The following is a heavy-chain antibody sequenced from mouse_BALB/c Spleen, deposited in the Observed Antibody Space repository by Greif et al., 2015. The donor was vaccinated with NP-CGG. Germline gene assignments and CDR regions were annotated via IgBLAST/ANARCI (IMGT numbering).Heavy chain of an antibody. CDR1: GFTFSNYW. V-gene: IGHV6-6*02. D-gene: IGHD2-4*01. J-gene: IGHJ2*02. CDR3: RFYYDYDGYFDY. CDR2: IRLKSNNYAT. Sequence: DVKLVESGGGLVQPGGSMKLSCVASGFTFSNYWMNWVRQSPEKGLEWVAEIRLKSNNYATHYAESVKGRFTISRDDSKSSVYLQMNNLRAEATGIYYCRFYYDYDGYFDYLGQVTSLTVSS.